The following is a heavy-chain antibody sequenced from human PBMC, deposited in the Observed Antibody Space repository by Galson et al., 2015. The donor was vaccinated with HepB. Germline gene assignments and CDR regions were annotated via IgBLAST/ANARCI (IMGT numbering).Heavy chain of an antibody. J-gene: IGHJ5*02. CDR1: GYRFTSYW. CDR2: IYPDDSDT. D-gene: IGHD5-12*01. V-gene: IGHV5-51*01. CDR3: ARRVANSPPNWFDP. Sequence: QSGAEVKKPGESLKISCKGSGYRFTSYWIAWVRQMPGKGLEWMGVIYPDDSDTRYSPSFQGQVTISADRSISTAYLQWSSLKASDTDMYYCARRVANSPPNWFDPWGQGTLVTVSS.